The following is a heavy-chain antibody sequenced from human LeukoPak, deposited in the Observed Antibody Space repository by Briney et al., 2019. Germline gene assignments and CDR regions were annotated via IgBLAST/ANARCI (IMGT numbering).Heavy chain of an antibody. CDR2: ISGSGDDT. J-gene: IGHJ4*02. CDR1: RFTFSSYA. D-gene: IGHD6-19*01. V-gene: IGHV3-23*01. Sequence: PGGSLGLSCAASRFTFSSYAMSWVRQAPGKGLEWVSGISGSGDDTFYAYSVKGRFTISRDNSKNTLYLQMSSLRAEDTAVYFCAKERGGWSPERFDYWGQGTLVTVSS. CDR3: AKERGGWSPERFDY.